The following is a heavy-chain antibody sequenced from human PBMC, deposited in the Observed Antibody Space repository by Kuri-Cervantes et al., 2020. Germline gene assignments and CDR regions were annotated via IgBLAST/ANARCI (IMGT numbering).Heavy chain of an antibody. CDR1: GYTFTSYG. D-gene: IGHD6-19*01. Sequence: ASVKVSCKASGYTFTSYGISWVRQAPGQGLEWMGWISAYNGNTNYAQKLQGRVTMTTDTSTSTAYMELRSLRPEDTAIYYCAKETPTQWLALFDYWGQGTLVTVSS. V-gene: IGHV1-18*01. J-gene: IGHJ4*02. CDR2: ISAYNGNT. CDR3: AKETPTQWLALFDY.